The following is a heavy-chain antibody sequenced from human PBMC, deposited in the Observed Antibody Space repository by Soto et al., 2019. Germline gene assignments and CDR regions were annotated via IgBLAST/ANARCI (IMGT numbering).Heavy chain of an antibody. CDR3: TTDGDGGYSGYDQGYYFDY. CDR2: IKSKTDGGTT. Sequence: GGSLRLSCAASGFTFSNAWMSWVRQAPGKGLEWVGRIKSKTDGGTTDYAAPVKGRFTISRDDSKNTLYLQRNSLKTEDTAVYYCTTDGDGGYSGYDQGYYFDYWGQGTLVTVSS. J-gene: IGHJ4*02. V-gene: IGHV3-15*01. CDR1: GFTFSNAW. D-gene: IGHD5-12*01.